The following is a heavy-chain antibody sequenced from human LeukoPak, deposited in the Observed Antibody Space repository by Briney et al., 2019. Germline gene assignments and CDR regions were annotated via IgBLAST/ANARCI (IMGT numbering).Heavy chain of an antibody. V-gene: IGHV3-53*01. CDR1: GFTFSNAW. Sequence: SGGSLRLSCAASGFTFSNAWMSWVRQAPGKGLEWVSVIYSGGSTYYADSVKGRFTISRDNSKNTLYLQMNSLRAEDTAVYYCAREYYYGSGSYGSDYWGQGTLVTVSS. D-gene: IGHD3-10*01. J-gene: IGHJ4*02. CDR2: IYSGGST. CDR3: AREYYYGSGSYGSDY.